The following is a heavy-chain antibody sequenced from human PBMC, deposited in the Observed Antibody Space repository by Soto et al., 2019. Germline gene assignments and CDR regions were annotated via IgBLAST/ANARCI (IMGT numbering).Heavy chain of an antibody. CDR1: GYTFTTYG. D-gene: IGHD4-17*01. V-gene: IGHV1-18*01. CDR3: ARASPAYGDCDY. Sequence: GGSVKVVCKACGYTFTTYGISLVRQAPGQGPEWLGWISGYNDDRNYAQKFRGRVTMTIDTSTSTAFMDLRSLRPDHSAVYYCARASPAYGDCDYWGQGTMVTVSS. CDR2: ISGYNDDR. J-gene: IGHJ4*02.